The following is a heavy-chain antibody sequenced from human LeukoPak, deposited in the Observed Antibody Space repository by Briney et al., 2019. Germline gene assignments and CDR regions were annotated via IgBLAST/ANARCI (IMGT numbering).Heavy chain of an antibody. Sequence: PGGSLRLSCAASGFTFSSYEMNWVRQAPGKGLEWVSYISSSGSTKHYADSLKGRFTISRDNAKNSLCLQMNSLRAEDTAVYYCARNWGYFDYWGQGTLLTVSS. J-gene: IGHJ4*02. D-gene: IGHD7-27*01. CDR1: GFTFSSYE. V-gene: IGHV3-48*03. CDR2: ISSSGSTK. CDR3: ARNWGYFDY.